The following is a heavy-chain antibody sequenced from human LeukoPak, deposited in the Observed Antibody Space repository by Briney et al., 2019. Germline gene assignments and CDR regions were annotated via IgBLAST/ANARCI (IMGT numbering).Heavy chain of an antibody. V-gene: IGHV3-21*01. J-gene: IGHJ4*02. D-gene: IGHD3-3*01. Sequence: GGSLRLSCAASGFTFSSYSMNWVRQAPGKGLEWVSSISSSSSYIYYADSVKGRFTITRDNAKNSLYLQMNSLRAEDTAVYYCARDLGDYYFDYWGQGTLVTVSS. CDR2: ISSSSSYI. CDR3: ARDLGDYYFDY. CDR1: GFTFSSYS.